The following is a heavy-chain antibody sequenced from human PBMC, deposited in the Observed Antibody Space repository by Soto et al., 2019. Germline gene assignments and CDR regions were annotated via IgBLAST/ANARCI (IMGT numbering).Heavy chain of an antibody. V-gene: IGHV1-69*02. CDR3: ARGSGYDYRPLDY. CDR2: IIPILGIA. Sequence: SVKVSCKASGGTFSSYTISWVRQAPGQGLEWMGRIIPILGIANYAQKFQGRVTITADKSTSTAYMELSSLRSEDTAVYYCARGSGYDYRPLDYWGQGTLVTVSS. CDR1: GGTFSSYT. J-gene: IGHJ4*02. D-gene: IGHD5-12*01.